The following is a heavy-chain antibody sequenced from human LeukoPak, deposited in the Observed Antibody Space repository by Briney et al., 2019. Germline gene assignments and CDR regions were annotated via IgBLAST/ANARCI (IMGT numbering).Heavy chain of an antibody. D-gene: IGHD5-18*01. CDR2: IKTNTGNP. V-gene: IGHV7-4-1*02. CDR3: ARERPTRYSYRLVHP. J-gene: IGHJ5*02. Sequence: ASVKVSCKAYLYTFTRYTMSWVRHAPGQGLEWMGWIKTNTGNPTSAHGFSGRFAFSLDTSVSTAYPQISSLQAEDTAVCYTARERPTRYSYRLVHPWGQRTLDTVSS. CDR1: LYTFTRYT.